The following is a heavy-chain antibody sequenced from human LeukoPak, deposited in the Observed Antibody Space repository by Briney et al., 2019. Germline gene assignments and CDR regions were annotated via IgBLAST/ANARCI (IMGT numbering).Heavy chain of an antibody. CDR2: IYYSGST. CDR3: ARGGYDSSGLTEYFQH. V-gene: IGHV4-59*01. J-gene: IGHJ1*01. CDR1: GVSISSYY. Sequence: SETLSLTCTVSGVSISSYYWSWIRQPPGKGLEWIGYIYYSGSTNYNPSLKSRVTISVDTSKNQFSLKLSSVTAADTAVYYCARGGYDSSGLTEYFQHWGQGTLVTVSS. D-gene: IGHD3-22*01.